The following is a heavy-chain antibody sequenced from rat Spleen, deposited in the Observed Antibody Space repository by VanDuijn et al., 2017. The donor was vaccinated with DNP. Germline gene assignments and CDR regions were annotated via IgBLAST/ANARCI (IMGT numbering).Heavy chain of an antibody. V-gene: IGHV2-41*01. CDR3: ARDDIIRGTGDY. D-gene: IGHD4-3*01. CDR1: GFSLTSYD. CDR2: IWNTGGT. Sequence: QVQLKESGPGLVQPSQTLSLTCTVSGFSLTSYDVHWVRQPPGKGLEWMGVIWNTGGTRYNSALKSRLSISKDTSKSQVFLKRNSQQTEDTATYYCARDDIIRGTGDYWGQGVMVTVSS. J-gene: IGHJ2*01.